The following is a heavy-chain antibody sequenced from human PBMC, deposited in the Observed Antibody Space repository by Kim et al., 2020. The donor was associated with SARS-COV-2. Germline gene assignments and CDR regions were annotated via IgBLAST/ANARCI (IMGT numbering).Heavy chain of an antibody. D-gene: IGHD1-1*01. J-gene: IGHJ6*02. CDR2: IDPVSGGT. CDR3: ARKDPLDYYAMDV. V-gene: IGHV1-2*06. Sequence: ASVKVSCKASGYPFTNYYIHWVRQAPGQGLEWMGRIDPVSGGTRSLEKFRDRVTMIVDTPVTTAFLEITRLTSDDTAVYYCARKDPLDYYAMDVWGQGTTVTVSS. CDR1: GYPFTNYY.